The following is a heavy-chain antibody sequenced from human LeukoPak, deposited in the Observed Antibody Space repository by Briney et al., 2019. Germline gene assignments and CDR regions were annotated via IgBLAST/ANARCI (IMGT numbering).Heavy chain of an antibody. CDR3: ARGYGSGSYYYYYGMDV. D-gene: IGHD3-10*01. CDR1: GFTLSSYE. V-gene: IGHV3-48*03. Sequence: GGSLILSCAASGFTLSSYEMNWVRQAPGKGLEWGLYISSSGSTIYYADSVKGRFTISRDNANTSLYLQMNSLSAEDTAVYYCARGYGSGSYYYYYGMDVWGKGTTVTVSS. CDR2: ISSSGSTI. J-gene: IGHJ6*04.